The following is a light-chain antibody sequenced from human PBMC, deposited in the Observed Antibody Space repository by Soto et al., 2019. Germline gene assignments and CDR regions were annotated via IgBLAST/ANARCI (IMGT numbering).Light chain of an antibody. CDR1: QSVSSN. Sequence: EIVMTQSPSTLSVSPGERATLSCRASQSVSSNLAWYQQKPGQAPRLLIYGASTRATGIPARFSGSGSGTEFTLTISSLQSEDFAVYYCQQYNTWPXTFGQGTQVDIK. CDR2: GAS. CDR3: QQYNTWPXT. J-gene: IGKJ1*01. V-gene: IGKV3-15*01.